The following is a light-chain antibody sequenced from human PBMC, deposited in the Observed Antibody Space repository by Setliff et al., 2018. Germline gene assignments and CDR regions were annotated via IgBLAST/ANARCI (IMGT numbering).Light chain of an antibody. CDR2: GVS. CDR3: TAYTSGTTYV. CDR1: SSDVGSYDL. Sequence: QSALAQPASVSGSPGQSITISRSGTSSDVGSYDLVSWYQQHPGKAPKLIIYGVSNRPSGVSSRFSGSKSGNTASLTISGLQTEDEADYYCTAYTSGTTYVFGTGTKVTV. J-gene: IGLJ1*01. V-gene: IGLV2-14*03.